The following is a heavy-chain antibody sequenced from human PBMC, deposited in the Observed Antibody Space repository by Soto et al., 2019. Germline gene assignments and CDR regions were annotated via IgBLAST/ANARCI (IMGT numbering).Heavy chain of an antibody. CDR3: ASAGHYDFRTGYPLGMVV. D-gene: IGHD3-3*01. CDR2: ISSSGSTI. Sequence: EGSLRLSCAASGFTFSSYEMNWVRQAPGRGLEWGSCISSSGSTIYYADSVKGRFTISRDNAKISLYLQMNSLRAEDTAVYYFASAGHYDFRTGYPLGMVVWGPGT. V-gene: IGHV3-48*03. J-gene: IGHJ6*02. CDR1: GFTFSSYE.